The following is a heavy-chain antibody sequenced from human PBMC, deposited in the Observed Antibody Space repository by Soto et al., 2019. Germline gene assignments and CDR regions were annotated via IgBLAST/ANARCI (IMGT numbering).Heavy chain of an antibody. CDR2: IYTGGST. J-gene: IGHJ4*02. Sequence: SETLSLTCSVSGGSVSSYYWSWIRQPAGKGLEWIGRIYTGGSTNYNPCLKSRVTMSVDTSKNQFSLRLTSVTAADTAVYYCGSARVGPPGARRSPMPFDFCGPGTLVAVSS. V-gene: IGHV4-4*07. CDR1: GGSVSSYY. D-gene: IGHD3-16*01. CDR3: GSARVGPPGARRSPMPFDF.